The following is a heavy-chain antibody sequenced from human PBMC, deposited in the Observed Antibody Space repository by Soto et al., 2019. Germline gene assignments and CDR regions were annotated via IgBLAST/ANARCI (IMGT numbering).Heavy chain of an antibody. CDR1: GFTFSNYW. CDR3: ARGVSGYYGFDY. D-gene: IGHD5-12*01. Sequence: EVQLVESGGGPAQFGGSLRLSCAASGFTFSNYWMHWVRQVPGKGLVWVARIKGDETSTAYADSVKGRFTIFRDNVKNTLYLQMNSLRAEDTAVYYCARGVSGYYGFDYWGRGTLVTVSS. J-gene: IGHJ4*02. V-gene: IGHV3-74*01. CDR2: IKGDETST.